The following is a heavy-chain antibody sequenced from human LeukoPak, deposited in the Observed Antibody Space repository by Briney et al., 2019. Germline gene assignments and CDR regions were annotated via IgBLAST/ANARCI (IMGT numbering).Heavy chain of an antibody. V-gene: IGHV3-33*01. Sequence: GGSLRLSCAASGFTFSSYGMHWVRQAPGKGLEWVAVIWYDGSNKYYADSVKGRFTISRDNSKNTLYLQMNSLRAEDTAVYYCARPSSGYYYGAHDAFDIWGQGTMVTVSS. CDR2: IWYDGSNK. D-gene: IGHD3-22*01. J-gene: IGHJ3*02. CDR1: GFTFSSYG. CDR3: ARPSSGYYYGAHDAFDI.